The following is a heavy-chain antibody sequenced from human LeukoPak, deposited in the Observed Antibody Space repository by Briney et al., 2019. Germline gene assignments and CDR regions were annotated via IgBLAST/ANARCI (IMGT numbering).Heavy chain of an antibody. Sequence: SETLCLTCTVSGASISSYYWTWIRQPPGKELEWIGYIHYSGRTKCNPSLKSRVTISVDTSKNQVSLQLNAVTAADTAVYYCAGYCGGGSCADSWGQGTLVTVSS. CDR2: IHYSGRT. D-gene: IGHD2-15*01. CDR3: AGYCGGGSCADS. V-gene: IGHV4-59*08. CDR1: GASISSYY. J-gene: IGHJ4*02.